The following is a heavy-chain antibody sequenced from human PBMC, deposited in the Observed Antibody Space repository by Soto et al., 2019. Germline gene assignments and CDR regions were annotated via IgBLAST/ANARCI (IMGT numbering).Heavy chain of an antibody. Sequence: EVQLVESGGGLVQPGGSLRLSCAASGVTVSNNYMSWVRQAPGKGLEWVSVIYSGGRTYYADSVKGRFIISRDSSKNTLYLQMNSLRAKDTAVYYCARDTYDDYRGQGTLVTVSS. D-gene: IGHD3-3*01. V-gene: IGHV3-66*01. CDR1: GVTVSNNY. CDR3: ARDTYDDY. CDR2: IYSGGRT. J-gene: IGHJ4*02.